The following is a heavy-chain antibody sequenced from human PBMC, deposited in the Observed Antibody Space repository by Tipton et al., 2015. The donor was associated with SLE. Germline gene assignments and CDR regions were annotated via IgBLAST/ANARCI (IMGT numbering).Heavy chain of an antibody. Sequence: TLSLTCTVSGGSISSSSYYWGWIRQPPGKGLEWIGSIYYSGSTYYNPSLKSRVTISVDTSKNQFSLKLSSVTAADTAVYYCATLSGYVGGWFDPWGQGTLVPVSS. V-gene: IGHV4-39*07. CDR2: IYYSGST. CDR3: ATLSGYVGGWFDP. J-gene: IGHJ5*02. D-gene: IGHD5-12*01. CDR1: GGSISSSSYY.